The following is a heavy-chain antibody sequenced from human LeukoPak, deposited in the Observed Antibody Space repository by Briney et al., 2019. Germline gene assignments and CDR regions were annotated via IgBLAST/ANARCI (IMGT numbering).Heavy chain of an antibody. CDR2: IYYGGST. CDR3: ARDPYDFWSGLPLYYFDY. CDR1: GGSISRNSDY. D-gene: IGHD3-3*01. V-gene: IGHV4-39*07. Sequence: SETLSLNCAVSGGSISRNSDYWGWIRQPPGKGLEWIGSIYYGGSTNYNPSLKSRVTISVDTSKNQFSLKLSSVTVADTGVYYCARDPYDFWSGLPLYYFDYWGQGTLVTVSS. J-gene: IGHJ4*02.